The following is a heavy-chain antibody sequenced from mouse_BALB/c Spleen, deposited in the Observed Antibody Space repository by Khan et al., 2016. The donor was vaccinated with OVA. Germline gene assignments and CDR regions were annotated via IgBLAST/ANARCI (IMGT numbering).Heavy chain of an antibody. J-gene: IGHJ3*01. V-gene: IGHV2-3*01. CDR1: GFSLTSYG. CDR3: ALYYYGRAWFAY. CDR2: IWGDGST. Sequence: VQLQESGPGLVALSQSLSITCTVSGFSLTSYGVGWFRQPPGKGLEWLGVIWGDGSTNYHSALISRLNINKDNSKSQVFLKLNSLQTDDTATYYCALYYYGRAWFAYWGQGTLVTVSA. D-gene: IGHD1-1*01.